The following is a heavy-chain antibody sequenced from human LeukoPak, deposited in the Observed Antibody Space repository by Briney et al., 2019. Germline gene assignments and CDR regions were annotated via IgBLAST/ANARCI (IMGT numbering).Heavy chain of an antibody. CDR2: ISGSGGST. V-gene: IGHV3-23*01. Sequence: GGSLRLSCAASGFTFSSYAMSWVRQAPGKGLEWVSAISGSGGSTYYADSVKGRFTISRDNSKNTLYLQMNSLRAEDTAVYYCAIEGGYSYGWDSYVDVWGKGTTVTVSS. CDR3: AIEGGYSYGWDSYVDV. J-gene: IGHJ6*03. CDR1: GFTFSSYA. D-gene: IGHD5-18*01.